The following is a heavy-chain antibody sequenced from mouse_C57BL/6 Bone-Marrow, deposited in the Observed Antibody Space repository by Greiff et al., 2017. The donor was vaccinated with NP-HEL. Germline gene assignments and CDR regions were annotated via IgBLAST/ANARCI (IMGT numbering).Heavy chain of an antibody. CDR3: ARHMINAMDY. J-gene: IGHJ4*01. CDR1: GFTFSSYG. D-gene: IGHD2-4*01. Sequence: EVQLVESGGDLVKPGGSLKLSCAASGFTFSSYGMSWVRQTPDKRLEWVATISSGGSYTYYPDSVKGRFTISRDNAKNTLYLQMSSLKSEDTAMYYCARHMINAMDYWGQGTSVTVSS. CDR2: ISSGGSYT. V-gene: IGHV5-6*01.